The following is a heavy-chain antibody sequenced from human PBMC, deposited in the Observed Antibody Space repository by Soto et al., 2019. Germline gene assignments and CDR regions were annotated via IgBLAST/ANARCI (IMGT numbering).Heavy chain of an antibody. CDR1: GFTFSSYG. CDR2: IWYDGSNK. D-gene: IGHD5-18*01. Sequence: QVQLVESGGGVVQPGRSLRLSCAASGFTFSSYGMHWVRQAPGKGLEWVAVIWYDGSNKYYADSVKGRFTISRDNSKNTLYLQMSSLRAEDTAVYYCARDLTDTTHWYYYYYGMDVWGQGTTVTVSS. V-gene: IGHV3-33*01. J-gene: IGHJ6*02. CDR3: ARDLTDTTHWYYYYYGMDV.